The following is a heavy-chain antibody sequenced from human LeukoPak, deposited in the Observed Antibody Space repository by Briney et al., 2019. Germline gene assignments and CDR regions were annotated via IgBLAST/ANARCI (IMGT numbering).Heavy chain of an antibody. V-gene: IGHV3-30*01. CDR2: VSSHGNDG. CDR3: TRVAYNFNDFDY. Sequence: PGGSLRLSCAVSEFTFSHFAMHWVRQAPGKGLEWVAVVSSHGNDGYYADSVKGRFTISRDNSKNTLYLQIDSLRAEDTAIYYCTRVAYNFNDFDYWGQGTLVTVSS. D-gene: IGHD5-24*01. J-gene: IGHJ4*02. CDR1: EFTFSHFA.